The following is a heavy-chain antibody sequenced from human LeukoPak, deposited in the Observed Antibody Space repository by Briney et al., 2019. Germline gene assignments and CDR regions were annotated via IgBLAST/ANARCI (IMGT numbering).Heavy chain of an antibody. Sequence: EGSLRLSCAASGFTFSSYAMHWVRQAPGKGLEWVAVISYDGSNKYYADSVKGRFTISRDNSKNTLYLQMNSLRAEDTAVYYCARDPRGGYHYWGQGTLVTVSS. D-gene: IGHD3-10*01. CDR2: ISYDGSNK. CDR3: ARDPRGGYHY. CDR1: GFTFSSYA. J-gene: IGHJ4*02. V-gene: IGHV3-30-3*01.